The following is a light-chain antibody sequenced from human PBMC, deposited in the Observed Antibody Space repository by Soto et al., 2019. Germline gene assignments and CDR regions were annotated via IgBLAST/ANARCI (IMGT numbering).Light chain of an antibody. Sequence: ELVMTQSPATLSVSPGDRATLSCRASQSIDTNMAWPQRKPGQAPRLLLYGASIRAVGVPARFSGSGSGPEFTLTTSCLQAEDLAGYYCQQYSSWYTFGQGTKLEIK. V-gene: IGKV3-15*01. CDR1: QSIDTN. CDR3: QQYSSWYT. CDR2: GAS. J-gene: IGKJ2*01.